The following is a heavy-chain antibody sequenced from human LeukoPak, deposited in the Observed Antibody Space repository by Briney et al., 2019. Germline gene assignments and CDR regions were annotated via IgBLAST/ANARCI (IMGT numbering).Heavy chain of an antibody. CDR3: ARDGYCSSTSCPDLYYYYGMDV. CDR1: GYTFASYG. D-gene: IGHD2-2*03. V-gene: IGHV1-18*01. CDR2: ICAYSGNT. J-gene: IGHJ6*02. Sequence: ASVKVSCKASGYTFASYGISWVRQAPGQGLEWMGWICAYSGNTNYAQKLQGRVTMTTGTSTSTAYMELRSLRSDDTAVYYCARDGYCSSTSCPDLYYYYGMDVWGQGTTVTVSS.